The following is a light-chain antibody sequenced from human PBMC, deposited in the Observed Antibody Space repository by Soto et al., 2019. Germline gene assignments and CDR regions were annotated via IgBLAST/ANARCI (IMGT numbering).Light chain of an antibody. V-gene: IGKV3-15*01. CDR2: GAS. J-gene: IGKJ5*01. Sequence: ILLTQSPCTLSLSPGERATLSCRASQSVGSKLAWYQQKPGQVPRLLIYGASTRATGIPARFSGSGSGTEFTLTISSLQSEDFAAYYCQQYNNWPPITFGQGTRLEI. CDR3: QQYNNWPPIT. CDR1: QSVGSK.